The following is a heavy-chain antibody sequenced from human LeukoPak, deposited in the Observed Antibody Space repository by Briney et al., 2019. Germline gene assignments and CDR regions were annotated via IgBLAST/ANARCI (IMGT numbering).Heavy chain of an antibody. V-gene: IGHV5-51*01. J-gene: IGHJ3*02. CDR3: ARLRDYSSSYHDAFDI. D-gene: IGHD6-13*01. CDR2: IYPGDSDT. CDR1: GYSFTSYW. Sequence: GESLQISCKGSGYSFTSYWIGWVRQMPGKGLEWMGIIYPGDSDTRYSPSFQGQVTISADKSISTAYLQWSSLKASDTAMYYCARLRDYSSSYHDAFDIWGQGTMVTVSS.